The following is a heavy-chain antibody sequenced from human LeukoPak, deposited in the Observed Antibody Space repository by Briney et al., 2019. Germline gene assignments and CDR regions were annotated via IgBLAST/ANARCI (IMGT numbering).Heavy chain of an antibody. CDR2: IYYSGST. V-gene: IGHV4-39*07. D-gene: IGHD1-26*01. CDR3: ARARERSGSNLS. CDR1: GGSISSTNYY. Sequence: SETLSLTCTVSGGSISSTNYYWGWIRQPPGKGLEWIGSIYYSGSTYYNPSLKSRVTISVDTSKNQFSLKLSSVTAADTAVYYCARARERSGSNLSWGQGTLVTVSS. J-gene: IGHJ5*02.